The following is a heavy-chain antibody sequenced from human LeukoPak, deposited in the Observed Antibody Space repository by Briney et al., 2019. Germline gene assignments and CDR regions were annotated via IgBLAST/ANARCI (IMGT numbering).Heavy chain of an antibody. CDR1: GGSTSRSGYY. V-gene: IGHV4-61*05. Sequence: SETLSLSCTVSGGSTSRSGYYWDGIRQPPGKGLEWIGSLYNSGSTNYNPSLKSRLTISVDMSKNQVSLQLSSVTAADTAVYYCARGVTSPVDAFDIWGQGSTVTASS. D-gene: IGHD1-26*01. CDR3: ARGVTSPVDAFDI. CDR2: LYNSGST. J-gene: IGHJ3*02.